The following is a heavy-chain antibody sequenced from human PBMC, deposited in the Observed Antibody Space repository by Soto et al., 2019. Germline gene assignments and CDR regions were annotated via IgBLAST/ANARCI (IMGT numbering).Heavy chain of an antibody. D-gene: IGHD3-22*01. CDR2: ISYDGRNK. V-gene: IGHV3-30*03. Sequence: GGSLRLSCAASGFTFSSFAXHWVRQAPGEGLEWVTVISYDGRNKYYADSVKGRFTISRDNSKNTLYLQMNSLRAEDTAVYYCARDPKVVAEDHYYNMDVWGQGTTVTVSS. J-gene: IGHJ6*02. CDR1: GFTFSSFA. CDR3: ARDPKVVAEDHYYNMDV.